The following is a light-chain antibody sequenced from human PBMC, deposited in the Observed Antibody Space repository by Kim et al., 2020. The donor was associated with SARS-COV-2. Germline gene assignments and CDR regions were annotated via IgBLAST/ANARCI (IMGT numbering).Light chain of an antibody. V-gene: IGLV2-14*04. CDR3: SSYTSSPSYV. Sequence: GQSITISCTGTSSDVGGYNYVSWYQQHPGKAPKLMIYDVSKRPSGVSNRFSGSKSGNAASLTISGLQAEDEADYYCSSYTSSPSYVFGTGTKVTVL. CDR1: SSDVGGYNY. J-gene: IGLJ1*01. CDR2: DVS.